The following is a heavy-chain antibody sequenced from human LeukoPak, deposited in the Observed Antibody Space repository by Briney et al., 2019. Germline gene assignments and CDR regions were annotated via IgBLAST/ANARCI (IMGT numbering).Heavy chain of an antibody. D-gene: IGHD1-14*01. CDR2: IYYSGST. CDR1: GGSISSYY. CDR3: ARDRLLPEDAFDI. V-gene: IGHV4-59*01. J-gene: IGHJ3*02. Sequence: SETLSLTCTVSGGSISSYYWSWIRQPPGKGLEWIGYIYYSGSTNYNPSLKSRVTISVDTSKNQFSLKLSSVTAADTAVYYCARDRLLPEDAFDIWGQGTMVTVSS.